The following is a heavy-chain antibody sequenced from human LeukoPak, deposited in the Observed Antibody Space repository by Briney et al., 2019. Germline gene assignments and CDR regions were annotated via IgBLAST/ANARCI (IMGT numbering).Heavy chain of an antibody. CDR2: IYYSGST. J-gene: IGHJ3*02. Sequence: PSETLSLTCTVSGGSISSYYWSWIRQPPGKGLEWIGYIYYSGSTNYNPSLKSRVTISVDTSKNQFSLKLSSVTAADTAVYYCASLDGYNSPRAFDIWGQGTMVTVSS. V-gene: IGHV4-59*01. CDR3: ASLDGYNSPRAFDI. D-gene: IGHD5-24*01. CDR1: GGSISSYY.